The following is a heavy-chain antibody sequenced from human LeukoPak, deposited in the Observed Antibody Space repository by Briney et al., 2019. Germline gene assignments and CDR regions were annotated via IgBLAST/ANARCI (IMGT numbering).Heavy chain of an antibody. Sequence: SETLSLTCAVYGGSLSTYYWSWIRQSPGKGLEWIAEINHRGDTNYNPSVKSRVTISVDTSKNQFSLKVRSLTAADTAVYYCARGPTKSETGYFDYWGQGTLVTVSS. V-gene: IGHV4-34*01. D-gene: IGHD1-1*01. CDR3: ARGPTKSETGYFDY. CDR1: GGSLSTYY. CDR2: INHRGDT. J-gene: IGHJ4*03.